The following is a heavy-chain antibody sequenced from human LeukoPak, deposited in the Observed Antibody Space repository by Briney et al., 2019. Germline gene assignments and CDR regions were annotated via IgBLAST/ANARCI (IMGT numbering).Heavy chain of an antibody. CDR1: GFTFSSYG. CDR2: IRYDGSNK. J-gene: IGHJ4*02. Sequence: GGSLRLSCAASGFTFSSYGMHWVRQAPGKGLEWLAFIRYDGSNKYYADSVKGRFTISRDNSKNTLYLQMNSLRAEDTAVYYCAKVKSSSWYFDYWGQGTLVTVSS. CDR3: AKVKSSSWYFDY. V-gene: IGHV3-30*02. D-gene: IGHD6-13*01.